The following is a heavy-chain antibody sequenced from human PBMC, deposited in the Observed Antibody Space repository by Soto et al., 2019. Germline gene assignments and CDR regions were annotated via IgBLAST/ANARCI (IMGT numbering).Heavy chain of an antibody. CDR2: IYYSGST. V-gene: IGHV4-61*01. CDR1: GGSVSSGSYY. D-gene: IGHD3-16*02. J-gene: IGHJ5*02. Sequence: SETLSLTCTVSGGSVSSGSYYWSWIRQPPGKGLEWIGYIYYSGSTNYNPSLKSRVTISVDTSKNQFSRKLSSGAAAGTAVYYCARGGDYDYGWGSYRPPPHNWFDPWGQGTLVTVSS. CDR3: ARGGDYDYGWGSYRPPPHNWFDP.